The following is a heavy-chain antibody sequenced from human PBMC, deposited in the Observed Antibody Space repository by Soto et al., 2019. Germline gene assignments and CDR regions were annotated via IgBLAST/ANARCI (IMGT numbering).Heavy chain of an antibody. D-gene: IGHD2-15*01. V-gene: IGHV5-51*01. CDR1: GYTFSNFW. Sequence: GESLKISCKGSGYTFSNFWIGWVRQMPGKGLEWMGIIYPGDPDTRYSPSFQGQVTISADKSISTAYLQWSSLKASDTAMYYCARPYGGNVGRAIYWGQGTLVTVSS. J-gene: IGHJ4*02. CDR3: ARPYGGNVGRAIY. CDR2: IYPGDPDT.